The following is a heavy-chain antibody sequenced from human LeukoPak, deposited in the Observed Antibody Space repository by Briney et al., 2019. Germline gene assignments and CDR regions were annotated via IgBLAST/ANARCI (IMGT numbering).Heavy chain of an antibody. J-gene: IGHJ4*02. V-gene: IGHV3-48*01. D-gene: IGHD3-10*01. CDR3: ARLTRQLSGSTNDY. Sequence: GGSLRLPCTASGFTFSSSAMDWVRHIPGKRLEWLSYISSTSSTIYYADSVKGRFTVSRDNAKNSLYLQMNSLRAEDTAVYYCARLTRQLSGSTNDYWGPGTLVTVSS. CDR2: ISSTSSTI. CDR1: GFTFSSSA.